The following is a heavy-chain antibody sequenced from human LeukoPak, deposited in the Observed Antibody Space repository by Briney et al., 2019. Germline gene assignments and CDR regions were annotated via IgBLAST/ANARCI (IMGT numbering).Heavy chain of an antibody. Sequence: SETLSLTCTVSGGSITSYFWTWIRQPPGKGLEWIGYIYHSGTTNYNPSLKSRVSISVDTSKNQFSLKLTSVTAADTAVYYCAQKAPYSPAYSQHWGQGTPVTVSS. CDR2: IYHSGTT. J-gene: IGHJ1*01. CDR1: GGSITSYF. V-gene: IGHV4-59*01. D-gene: IGHD2-21*01. CDR3: AQKAPYSPAYSQH.